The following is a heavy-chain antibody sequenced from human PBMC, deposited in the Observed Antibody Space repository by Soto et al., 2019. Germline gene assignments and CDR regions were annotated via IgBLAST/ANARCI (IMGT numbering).Heavy chain of an antibody. Sequence: ASVKVSCKVSGYTLTELSMHWVRQAPGKGLEWMGGFDPEDGETIYAQKFQGRVTMTEDTSTDTAYMELSSLRSEDTAVYYCATATGYHTPYYYYGMDVRGQGTTVTVS. D-gene: IGHD3-9*01. CDR3: ATATGYHTPYYYYGMDV. V-gene: IGHV1-24*01. CDR1: GYTLTELS. CDR2: FDPEDGET. J-gene: IGHJ6*02.